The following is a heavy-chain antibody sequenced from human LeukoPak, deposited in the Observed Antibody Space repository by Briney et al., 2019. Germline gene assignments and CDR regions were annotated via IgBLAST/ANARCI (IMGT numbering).Heavy chain of an antibody. J-gene: IGHJ5*02. CDR2: MNPDSGNT. CDR3: AVHLPGDYLDP. D-gene: IGHD4-17*01. CDR1: GYTFTIYD. Sequence: GASVKVSCKASGYTFTIYDINWVRQAAGQGLEWMGWMNPDSGNTDFEQKFQGRVTMTRNTSISTAYMELSSLTFEDTAVYYCAVHLPGDYLDPWGQGTLVTVSS. V-gene: IGHV1-8*01.